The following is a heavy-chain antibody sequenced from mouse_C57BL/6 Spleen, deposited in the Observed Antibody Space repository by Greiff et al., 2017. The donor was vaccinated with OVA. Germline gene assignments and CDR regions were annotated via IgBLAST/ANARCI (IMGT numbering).Heavy chain of an antibody. V-gene: IGHV5-17*01. Sequence: EVKLVESGGGLVKPGGSLKLSCAASGFTFSDYGMHWVRQAPEKGLEWVAYISSGSSTIYYADTVKGRFTISRDNAKNTLFLQMTSLRSEDTAMYYCARKAVVDYYAMDYWGQGTSVTVSS. CDR2: ISSGSSTI. J-gene: IGHJ4*01. D-gene: IGHD1-1*01. CDR3: ARKAVVDYYAMDY. CDR1: GFTFSDYG.